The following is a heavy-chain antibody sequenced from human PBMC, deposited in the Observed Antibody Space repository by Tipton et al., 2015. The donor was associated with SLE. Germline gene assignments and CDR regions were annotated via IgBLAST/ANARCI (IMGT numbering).Heavy chain of an antibody. V-gene: IGHV4-39*07. CDR2: IYYSGST. D-gene: IGHD6-13*01. CDR3: ARGIAPDY. CDR1: GGSISSSSYY. Sequence: TLSLTCTVSGGSISSSSYYWGWIRQPPGKGLEWIGSIYYSGSTYYNPSLKSRVTISVDTSKNQFSLKLSSVTAADTAVYYCARGIAPDYWGQGTLVTVSS. J-gene: IGHJ4*02.